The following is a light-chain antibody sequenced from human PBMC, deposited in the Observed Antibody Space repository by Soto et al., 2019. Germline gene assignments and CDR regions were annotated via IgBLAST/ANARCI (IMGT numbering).Light chain of an antibody. J-gene: IGLJ1*01. CDR3: YSYTLSRADV. V-gene: IGLV2-14*01. CDR1: SSDVGGYNY. Sequence: QSALTQPASVSGSPGQSITISCTGTSSDVGGYNYVSWYQQQSGTAPKLLIHEVSYRPSGVSNRFSGSKSGNTASLTISGLQAEAEADYYCYSYTLSRADVFGIGTKVTVL. CDR2: EVS.